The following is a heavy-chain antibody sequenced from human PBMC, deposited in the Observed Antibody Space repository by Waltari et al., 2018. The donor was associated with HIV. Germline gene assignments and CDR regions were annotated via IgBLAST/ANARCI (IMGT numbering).Heavy chain of an antibody. CDR3: ARSSIAVAGILDY. V-gene: IGHV3-48*02. D-gene: IGHD6-19*01. Sequence: EVQLVDSGGGLVQPGGSLRPSWAASGFPVVSYVFPWVGAAPGKGLELVSEVMSSSNTYDVTDCVKGRFTISRDNAKNSLYMQMNSLRDEYTAVYYCARSSIAVAGILDYWGQGTLVTVSS. J-gene: IGHJ4*02. CDR1: GFPVVSYV. CDR2: VMSSSNTY.